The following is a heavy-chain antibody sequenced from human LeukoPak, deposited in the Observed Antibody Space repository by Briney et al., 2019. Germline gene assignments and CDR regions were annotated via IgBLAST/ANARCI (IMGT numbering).Heavy chain of an antibody. CDR2: ISGSGGST. CDR3: AKGVYGDYGPVARYYGMDV. Sequence: YPGGSLRLSCAASGFTFSSYAMSWVRQAPGKGLEWVSAISGSGGSTYYADSVKGRFTISRDNSKNTLYLQMNSLRAEDTAVYYCAKGVYGDYGPVARYYGMDVWGQGTTVTVSS. J-gene: IGHJ6*02. CDR1: GFTFSSYA. D-gene: IGHD4-17*01. V-gene: IGHV3-23*01.